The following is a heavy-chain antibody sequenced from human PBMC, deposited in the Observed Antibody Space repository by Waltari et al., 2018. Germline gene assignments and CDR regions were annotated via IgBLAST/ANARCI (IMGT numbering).Heavy chain of an antibody. J-gene: IGHJ4*02. CDR3: ARDVSNPRGYSYGPIFFLWY. V-gene: IGHV1-69*15. Sequence: QVQLVQSGAEVKKPGSSVKVSCKASGGTSASYAISWVRQAPGQGPEWMGRIIPIFGTAYYAQKFQGRGTITADESTSTVYMDLRGLRSEDTAVYYCARDVSNPRGYSYGPIFFLWYWGQGTLVTVSS. CDR1: GGTSASYA. CDR2: IIPIFGTA. D-gene: IGHD5-18*01.